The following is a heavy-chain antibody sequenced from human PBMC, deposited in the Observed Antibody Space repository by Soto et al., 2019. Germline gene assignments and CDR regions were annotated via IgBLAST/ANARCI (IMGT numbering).Heavy chain of an antibody. CDR3: ARLDYHGSGTYYLGHDY. CDR1: GVSISSDDFY. D-gene: IGHD3-10*01. CDR2: ISYGGGN. Sequence: QVQLQESGPGLVKPSQTLSLTCTVSGVSISSDDFYWGWIRQPPGKGLVWIAYISYGGGNYYKPALKSRVAISVDTSRNQFSLRLSSVTAADTAVYYCARLDYHGSGTYYLGHDYWGQGTLVTVSS. J-gene: IGHJ4*02. V-gene: IGHV4-30-4*01.